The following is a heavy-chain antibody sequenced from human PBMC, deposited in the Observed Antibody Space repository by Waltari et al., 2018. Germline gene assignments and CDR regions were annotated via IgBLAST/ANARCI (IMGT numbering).Heavy chain of an antibody. CDR3: TRDRRGFFTASYSSGWYGDY. D-gene: IGHD6-19*01. Sequence: EVQLVESGGGLVKPGRSLRLSCTASGFTFGDYAMSWFRQAPGKGLEWVGFIRSKAYGGTTEYAASVKGRVTISRDDSKSIAYLQMNSLKTEDTAVYYCTRDRRGFFTASYSSGWYGDYWGQGTLVTVSS. J-gene: IGHJ4*02. CDR2: IRSKAYGGTT. V-gene: IGHV3-49*05. CDR1: GFTFGDYA.